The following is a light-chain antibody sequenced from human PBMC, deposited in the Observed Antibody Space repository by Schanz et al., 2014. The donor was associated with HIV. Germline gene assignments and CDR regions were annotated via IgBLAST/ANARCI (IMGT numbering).Light chain of an antibody. V-gene: IGKV1-33*01. CDR1: QDISNY. J-gene: IGKJ2*01. CDR3: QQYKTSSTSSPYT. Sequence: DIQMTQSPSSLSASVGDRVTITCQASQDISNYLNWYQQKPGKAPKLLIYDASNLETGVPSRFSGGGSGTDFTFTISSLQPDDSATYYCQQYKTSSTSSPYTFGQGTKVEIK. CDR2: DAS.